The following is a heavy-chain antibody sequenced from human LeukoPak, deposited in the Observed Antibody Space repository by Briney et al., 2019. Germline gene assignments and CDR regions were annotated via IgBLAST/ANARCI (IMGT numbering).Heavy chain of an antibody. J-gene: IGHJ5*02. CDR3: AREGKRWLQSDRWFDP. V-gene: IGHV4-4*07. CDR1: GGSISSYY. CDR2: IYTSGST. Sequence: SETLSLTCTVSGGSISSYYWSWVRQPAGKGLEWIGRIYTSGSTNYNPSLKSRVTMSVDTSKNPFSLKLSSVTAADTAVYYCAREGKRWLQSDRWFDPWGQGTLVTVSS. D-gene: IGHD5-24*01.